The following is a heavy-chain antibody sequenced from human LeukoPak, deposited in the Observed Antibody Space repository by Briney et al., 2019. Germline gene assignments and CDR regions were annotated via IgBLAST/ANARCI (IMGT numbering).Heavy chain of an antibody. CDR2: IYTSGIT. CDR3: ARGREGTYGGNLDY. J-gene: IGHJ4*02. V-gene: IGHV4-61*02. CDR1: GGSISSGRYY. D-gene: IGHD4-23*01. Sequence: SETLSFTCTVSGGSISSGRYYWSWIRQPAGKGLEWIGRIYTSGITNYNPSLKSRVTISLDTSKNQFSLKLSSVTAADTAVYYCARGREGTYGGNLDYWGQGTLVTVSS.